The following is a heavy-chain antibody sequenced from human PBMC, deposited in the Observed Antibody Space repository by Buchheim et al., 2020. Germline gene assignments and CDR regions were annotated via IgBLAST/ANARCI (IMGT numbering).Heavy chain of an antibody. D-gene: IGHD2-2*01. CDR3: AKGGYCSSSDCYRAYYYYNMDA. J-gene: IGHJ6*02. Sequence: EVQLLESGGGLVQPGGSLRLSCAASGFTFNNYAMNWGRQVPGKGLEWVSGIIGSGSRTYYADSVKGRLTISRDNSKGTLYLQMNSLRAEDTAVYYCAKGGYCSSSDCYRAYYYYNMDAWGQGT. CDR2: IIGSGSRT. CDR1: GFTFNNYA. V-gene: IGHV3-23*01.